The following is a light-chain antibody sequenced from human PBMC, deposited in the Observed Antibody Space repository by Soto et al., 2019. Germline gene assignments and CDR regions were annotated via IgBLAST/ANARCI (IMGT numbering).Light chain of an antibody. V-gene: IGLV2-8*01. Sequence: QSVLTQPPSASGSPGQSVTISCTGTSSDVGGYNYVSWYQQHPGKAPKLMIYEVSKRPSGVPDRFSGSKSCNTASLTVSGLQAEDEADYYCSSYAGRNNLVFGGGTKLTVL. CDR1: SSDVGGYNY. CDR3: SSYAGRNNLV. J-gene: IGLJ2*01. CDR2: EVS.